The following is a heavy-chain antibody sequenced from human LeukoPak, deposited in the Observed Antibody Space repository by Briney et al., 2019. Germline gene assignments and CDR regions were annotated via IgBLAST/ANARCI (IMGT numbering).Heavy chain of an antibody. CDR1: GYTFTSYD. Sequence: GSVKVSCKASGYTFTSYDINWVRQATGQGLEWMGWMNPNSGNTGYAQKFQGRVTITRNTSISTAYMELSSLRSEDTAVYYCARGGYDSSGYSVRDAFDIWGQGTMVTVSS. CDR3: ARGGYDSSGYSVRDAFDI. J-gene: IGHJ3*02. V-gene: IGHV1-8*03. D-gene: IGHD3-22*01. CDR2: MNPNSGNT.